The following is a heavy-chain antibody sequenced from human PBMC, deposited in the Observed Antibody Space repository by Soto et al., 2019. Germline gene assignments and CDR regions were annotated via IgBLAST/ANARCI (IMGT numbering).Heavy chain of an antibody. V-gene: IGHV4-34*01. CDR2: INHSGST. CDR1: GGSFSGYY. CDR3: AVDRIYGMDF. J-gene: IGHJ6*02. Sequence: SETLSLTCAVYGGSFSGYYWSWIRQPPGKGLEWIGEINHSGSTNYNPSLKSRVTISVDTSKNQFSLKLSSVTAADTAVYYCAVDRIYGMDFWGQGTTVTVSS.